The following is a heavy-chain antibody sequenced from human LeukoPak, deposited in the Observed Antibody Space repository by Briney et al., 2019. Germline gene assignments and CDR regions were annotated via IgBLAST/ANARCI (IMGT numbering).Heavy chain of an antibody. D-gene: IGHD3-10*01. CDR3: ARDRILWFGELPPYYYMDV. J-gene: IGHJ6*03. V-gene: IGHV4-61*02. CDR1: GGSISSGSYY. CDR2: IYTSGST. Sequence: PSETLSLTCTVSGGSISSGSYYWSWIRQPAGKGLEWIGRIYTSGSTNYNPSLKSRVTISVDTSKNQFFLKLSSVTAADTAVYYCARDRILWFGELPPYYYMDVWGKGTTVTISS.